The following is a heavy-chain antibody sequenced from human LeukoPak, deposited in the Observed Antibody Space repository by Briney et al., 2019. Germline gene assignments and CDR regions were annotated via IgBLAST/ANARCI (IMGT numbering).Heavy chain of an antibody. CDR3: ARGGDGYNYEDYAFDI. CDR1: GGSISSGGYS. J-gene: IGHJ3*02. D-gene: IGHD5-24*01. Sequence: MPSETLSLTCAVSGGSISSGGYSWSWIRQPPGKGLEWIGYIYHSGSTYYNPSLKSRVTISVDRSKNQFSLKLSSVTAADTAVYYCARGGDGYNYEDYAFDIWGQGTMVTVSS. CDR2: IYHSGST. V-gene: IGHV4-30-2*01.